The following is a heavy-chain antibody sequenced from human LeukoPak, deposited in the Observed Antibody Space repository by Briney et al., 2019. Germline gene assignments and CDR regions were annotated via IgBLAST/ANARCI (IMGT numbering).Heavy chain of an antibody. V-gene: IGHV3-43*01. Sequence: VQLVESGGVVVQPGGSLRLSCAASGFTFDDYTMHWVRQAPGKGLEWVSLISWDGGSTYYADSVKGRFTISRDNSKNSLYLQMNSLRTEDTALYYCAKGWIVATILDYWGQGTLVTVSS. D-gene: IGHD5-12*01. CDR1: GFTFDDYT. CDR2: ISWDGGST. J-gene: IGHJ4*02. CDR3: AKGWIVATILDY.